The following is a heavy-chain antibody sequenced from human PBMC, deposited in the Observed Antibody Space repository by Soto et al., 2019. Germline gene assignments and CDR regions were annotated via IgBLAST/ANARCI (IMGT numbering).Heavy chain of an antibody. Sequence: SVKVSCKASGFTFTSSAVQWVRQARGQRLEWIGWIVVGSGNTNYAQKFQERVTITRDMSTSTAYMELSSLRSEDTAVYYCAAEETDARGMDVWGQGTTVTVSS. J-gene: IGHJ6*02. V-gene: IGHV1-58*01. CDR1: GFTFTSSA. CDR3: AAEETDARGMDV. CDR2: IVVGSGNT.